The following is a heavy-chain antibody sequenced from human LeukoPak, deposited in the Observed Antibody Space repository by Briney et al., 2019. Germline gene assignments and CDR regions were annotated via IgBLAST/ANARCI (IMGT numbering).Heavy chain of an antibody. CDR3: ARHAGGIAAAGTRPFDY. D-gene: IGHD6-13*01. J-gene: IGHJ4*02. CDR2: IYYSGST. Sequence: SETLSLTCTVSGASFSSSTYYWGWLRQPPGKGLEWIGSIYYSGSTYYNPSLKSRVTMSVDTSKNQFSLKLSSVTAADTAVYYCARHAGGIAAAGTRPFDYWGQGTLVTVSS. V-gene: IGHV4-39*01. CDR1: GASFSSSTYY.